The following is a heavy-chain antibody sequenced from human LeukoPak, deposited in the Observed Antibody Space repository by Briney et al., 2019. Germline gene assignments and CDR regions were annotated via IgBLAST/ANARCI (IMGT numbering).Heavy chain of an antibody. CDR2: IIPILGIA. CDR3: ARHSSSWYYFDY. Sequence: ASVKVSCKASGGTFSSYAISWVRQAPGRGLEWMGRIIPILGIANYAQKFQGRVTITADKSTSTAYMELSSLRSEDTAVYYCARHSSSWYYFDYWGQGTLVTVSS. V-gene: IGHV1-69*04. D-gene: IGHD6-13*01. J-gene: IGHJ4*02. CDR1: GGTFSSYA.